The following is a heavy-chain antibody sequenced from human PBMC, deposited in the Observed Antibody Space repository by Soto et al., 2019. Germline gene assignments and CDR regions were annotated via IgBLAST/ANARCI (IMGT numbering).Heavy chain of an antibody. CDR1: GFTFISYE. V-gene: IGHV3-21*01. J-gene: IGHJ6*02. CDR3: AKRPPYGMDV. Sequence: RRLSCAASGFTFISYEMNWVRQTPGKGLEWVSSISSSGNYIYYADSVKGRFTIPRDNPKNSLFLQMTSLRPEDTAVYYCAKRPPYGMDVWGQGTTVTVSS. CDR2: ISSSGNYI.